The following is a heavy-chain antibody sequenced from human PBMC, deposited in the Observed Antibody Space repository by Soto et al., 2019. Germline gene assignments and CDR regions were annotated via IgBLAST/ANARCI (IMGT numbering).Heavy chain of an antibody. Sequence: GGSLRLSCAASGFMFSAYTMSWVRQAPGKGLEWLSSITSNSDHIDYADSVRGRFTVSRDNARKSLYLQMDSLGAEDTCVYYCASPYYYNHWGPGTLVTVSS. CDR3: ASPYYYNH. CDR1: GFMFSAYT. CDR2: ITSNSDHI. V-gene: IGHV3-21*01. J-gene: IGHJ4*02.